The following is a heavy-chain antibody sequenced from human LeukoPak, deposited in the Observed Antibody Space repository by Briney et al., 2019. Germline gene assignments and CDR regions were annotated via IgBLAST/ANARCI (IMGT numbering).Heavy chain of an antibody. CDR2: INTNTGNP. Sequence: ASVKVSCKASGYTFTGYYMHWVRQAPGQGLEWMGWINTNTGNPTYAQGFTGRFVFSLDTSVSTAYLQISSLKAEDTAVYYCARGTRLYGSGTPWGYWGQGTLVTVSS. V-gene: IGHV7-4-1*02. CDR3: ARGTRLYGSGTPWGY. J-gene: IGHJ4*02. D-gene: IGHD3-10*01. CDR1: GYTFTGYY.